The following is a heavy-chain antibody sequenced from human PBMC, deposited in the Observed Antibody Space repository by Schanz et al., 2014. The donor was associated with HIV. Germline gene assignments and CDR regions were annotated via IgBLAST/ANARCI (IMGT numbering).Heavy chain of an antibody. CDR3: ARGAAEMATMTPWRY. CDR1: DYSLTTSG. Sequence: QVQLEQSGGEVRKPGASVKVSCKASDYSLTTSGFTWVRQAAGQGLEWMGWISAYNGNTNYAQKLQGRVTMTTDTSTSTAYMDLRSLRSDDTAVYYCARGAAEMATMTPWRYWGQGTLVTVSS. V-gene: IGHV1-18*01. J-gene: IGHJ4*02. CDR2: ISAYNGNT. D-gene: IGHD5-12*01.